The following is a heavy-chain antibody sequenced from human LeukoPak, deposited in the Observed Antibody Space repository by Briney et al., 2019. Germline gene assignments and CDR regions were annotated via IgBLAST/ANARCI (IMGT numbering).Heavy chain of an antibody. Sequence: GGSLRLSCAASGFTFSDYYMSWIRQAPGKGLEWVSYISSSGSTIYCADSVKGRFTISRDNAKNSLYLQMNSLRAEDTAVYYCARDQLTSYYDSSGYNYWGQGTLVTVSS. V-gene: IGHV3-11*01. CDR2: ISSSGSTI. D-gene: IGHD3-22*01. CDR3: ARDQLTSYYDSSGYNY. J-gene: IGHJ4*02. CDR1: GFTFSDYY.